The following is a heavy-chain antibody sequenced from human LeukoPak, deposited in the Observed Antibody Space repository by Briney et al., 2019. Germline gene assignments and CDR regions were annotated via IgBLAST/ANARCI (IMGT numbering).Heavy chain of an antibody. Sequence: PGGSLRLSCAVSGFTVSSNYITWVRQAPEKGLEWVSAIYTGGSTYYADSVKGRFTISRDNSKNTFYLQMNSLRPEDTAVYYCLRTFYYYDSSGPKESWGRGTLVTVSS. V-gene: IGHV3-66*02. CDR1: GFTVSSNY. D-gene: IGHD3-22*01. CDR3: LRTFYYYDSSGPKES. J-gene: IGHJ4*01. CDR2: IYTGGST.